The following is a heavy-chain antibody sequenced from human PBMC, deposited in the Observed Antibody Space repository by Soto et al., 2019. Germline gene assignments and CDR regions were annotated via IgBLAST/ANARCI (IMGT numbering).Heavy chain of an antibody. V-gene: IGHV4-4*07. D-gene: IGHD1-1*01. CDR1: GASISGYY. Sequence: SETLSLTCTVSGASISGYYWSWIRKSAGKGLEWIGRIYATGTTDYNPSLKSRVMMSVDTSKKQFSLKLRSVTAADTAVYYCVRDGTKTLRDWFDPWGQGISVTVSS. CDR2: IYATGTT. CDR3: VRDGTKTLRDWFDP. J-gene: IGHJ5*02.